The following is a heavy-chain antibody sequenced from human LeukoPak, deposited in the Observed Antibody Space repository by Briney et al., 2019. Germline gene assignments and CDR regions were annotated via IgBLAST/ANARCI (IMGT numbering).Heavy chain of an antibody. CDR3: ARLGDSDWFDP. D-gene: IGHD3-10*01. Sequence: GDSLKISSMGSGYSFTSYWIGCVSHMPGECREWMGIIYPGDSDTRYSPSFQGQVTISADKSINTAYLQWSSLKASDTAMYYCARLGDSDWFDPWGQGTLVTVSS. V-gene: IGHV5-51*01. CDR2: IYPGDSDT. J-gene: IGHJ5*02. CDR1: GYSFTSYW.